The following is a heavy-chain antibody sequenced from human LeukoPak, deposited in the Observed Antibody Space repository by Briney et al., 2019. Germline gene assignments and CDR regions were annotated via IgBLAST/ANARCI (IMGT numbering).Heavy chain of an antibody. Sequence: PGGSLRLSCAASGFTFSSYGMHWVRRAPGKGLEWVAVIWYDGSNKYYADSVKGRFTISRDNSKNTLYLQMNSLRAEDTAVYYCARDDYGDYIDYWGQGTLVTVSS. D-gene: IGHD4-17*01. J-gene: IGHJ4*02. CDR3: ARDDYGDYIDY. CDR2: IWYDGSNK. CDR1: GFTFSSYG. V-gene: IGHV3-33*01.